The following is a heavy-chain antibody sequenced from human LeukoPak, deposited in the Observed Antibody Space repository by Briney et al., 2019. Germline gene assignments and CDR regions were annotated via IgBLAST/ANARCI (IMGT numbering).Heavy chain of an antibody. CDR1: GFTFTNYA. V-gene: IGHV3-23*01. CDR2: ISGNGDTA. J-gene: IGHJ4*02. CDR3: AKVRQWLEPFDY. D-gene: IGHD6-19*01. Sequence: GGSLRLSCAASGFTFTNYAMSWVRQAPGKGLEWVSSISGNGDTAYYADSVKGRFTISRDNSKNTLSLQMNSLRAEDTAVYYCAKVRQWLEPFDYWGQGTLVTVSS.